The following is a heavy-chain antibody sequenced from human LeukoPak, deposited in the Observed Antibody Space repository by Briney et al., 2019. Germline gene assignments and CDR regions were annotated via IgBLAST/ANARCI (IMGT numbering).Heavy chain of an antibody. CDR3: ARRVGATGWFDP. Sequence: GDSLKISCKGSGHSFTSYWISWVRQMPGKGLEWMGRIDPSDSYTNYSPSFQGHVTISADKSISTAYLQWSSLKASDTAMYYCARRVGATGWFDPWGQGTLVTVSS. D-gene: IGHD1-26*01. V-gene: IGHV5-10-1*01. CDR1: GHSFTSYW. CDR2: IDPSDSYT. J-gene: IGHJ5*02.